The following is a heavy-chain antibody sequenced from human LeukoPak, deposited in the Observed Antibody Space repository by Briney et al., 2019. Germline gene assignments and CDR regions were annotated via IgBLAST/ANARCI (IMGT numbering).Heavy chain of an antibody. CDR3: AKGPSAMNYYFYGLDV. V-gene: IGHV1-2*02. CDR1: GYTFTGYY. J-gene: IGHJ6*02. Sequence: GASVKVSCKASGYTFTGYYMHWVRQAPGQGLEWVGWINPNSCGTNYVQKFQGRVTMTRDTSISTAYMELSRLRADDTAVYYCAKGPSAMNYYFYGLDVWGQGTTVTVSS. CDR2: INPNSCGT.